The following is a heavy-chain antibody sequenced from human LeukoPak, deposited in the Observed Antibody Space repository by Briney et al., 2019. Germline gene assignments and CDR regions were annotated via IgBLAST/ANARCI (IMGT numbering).Heavy chain of an antibody. V-gene: IGHV4-34*01. J-gene: IGHJ5*02. Sequence: SETLSLTCAVYGGSFSGYYWSWIRQPPGKGQEWIGEINHSGSTNYNPSLKSRVTISVDTSKNQFSLKLSSVTAADTAVYYCARYDFWSGLRRWFDPWGQGTLVTVSS. D-gene: IGHD3-3*01. CDR3: ARYDFWSGLRRWFDP. CDR1: GGSFSGYY. CDR2: INHSGST.